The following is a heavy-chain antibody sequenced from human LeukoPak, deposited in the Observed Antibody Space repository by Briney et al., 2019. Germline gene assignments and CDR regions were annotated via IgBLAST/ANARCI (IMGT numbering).Heavy chain of an antibody. D-gene: IGHD6-13*01. CDR2: ISSSSGYI. J-gene: IGHJ4*02. CDR3: VAAAGGGY. CDR1: GFTFSSYS. Sequence: GGSLRLSCAASGFTFSSYSMNWVRQAPGKGLEWVSSISSSSGYIYYADSVKGRFTISRDNAKNSLYLQMNSLRAEDTAVYYCVAAAGGGYWGQGTLVTVSS. V-gene: IGHV3-21*01.